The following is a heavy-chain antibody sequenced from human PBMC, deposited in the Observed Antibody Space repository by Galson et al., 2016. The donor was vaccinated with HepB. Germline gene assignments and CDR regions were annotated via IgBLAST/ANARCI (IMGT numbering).Heavy chain of an antibody. CDR1: GGSITDYR. J-gene: IGHJ5*02. CDR2: FYGSGRT. V-gene: IGHV4-59*01. CDR3: ARGHVGIYSNSWNAWFEP. D-gene: IGHD6-6*01. Sequence: ETLSLTCSVSGGSITDYRWSWIRQPPGKGLEWIGYFYGSGRTDYNPSLKSRVTLSVDTSKNQFSLKLSSMTAADTAVYYCARGHVGIYSNSWNAWFEPWGQGTRVTVSS.